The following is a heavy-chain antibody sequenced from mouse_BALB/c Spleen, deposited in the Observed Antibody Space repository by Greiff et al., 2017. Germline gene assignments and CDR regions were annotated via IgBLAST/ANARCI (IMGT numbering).Heavy chain of an antibody. CDR1: GYSITSDYA. Sequence: EVQLQESGPGLVKPSQSLSLTCTVTGYSITSDYAWNWIRQFPGNKLEWMGYISYSGSTSYNPSLKSRISITRDTSKNQFFLQLNSVTTEDTATYYCARIYYGRYLYFDVWGAGTTVTVSS. CDR2: ISYSGST. D-gene: IGHD2-1*01. J-gene: IGHJ1*01. CDR3: ARIYYGRYLYFDV. V-gene: IGHV3-2*02.